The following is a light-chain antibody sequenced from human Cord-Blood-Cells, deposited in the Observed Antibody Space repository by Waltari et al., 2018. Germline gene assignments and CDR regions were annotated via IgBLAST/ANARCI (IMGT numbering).Light chain of an antibody. CDR3: HQSYSTPP. J-gene: IGKJ1*01. Sequence: DLQRTQSTLSLSASVGGRVGITSQARQSISSYINCNKQKPGKAPKLLIYAASRMQSGVPSRVSGTGAGTDFTLTTSSLQPDDFATYCCHQSYSTPPFGQATKVEIK. CDR1: QSISSY. CDR2: AAS. V-gene: IGKV1-39*01.